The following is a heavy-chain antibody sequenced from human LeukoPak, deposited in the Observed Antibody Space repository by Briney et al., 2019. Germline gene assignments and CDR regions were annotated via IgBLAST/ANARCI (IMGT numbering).Heavy chain of an antibody. J-gene: IGHJ6*02. D-gene: IGHD5-12*01. V-gene: IGHV3-21*05. CDR1: GFTFRSYA. Sequence: GGSLRLSCVASGFTFRSYAMNWVRQAPGKGLEWVPYMSSDSSFINYADSVKGRFTISRDNAKNSLFLQMDSPRADDTAVYYCARGEVATTYYYGMDVWGQGTTVTVSS. CDR2: MSSDSSFI. CDR3: ARGEVATTYYYGMDV.